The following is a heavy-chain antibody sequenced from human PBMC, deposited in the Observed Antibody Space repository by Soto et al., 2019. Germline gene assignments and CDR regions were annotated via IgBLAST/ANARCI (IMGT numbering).Heavy chain of an antibody. CDR1: VDTFTTYA. V-gene: IGHV1-3*01. D-gene: IGHD3-16*02. Sequence: NQGASVKVSCKTSVDTFTTYAIHWVRQAPGQRLEWLGWISLGNGYTKYSAKFQDRVTITWDTSATTAYIQLSSLISEDTAVYYCARFRSLGYNFFDYWGQGTLVTVS. CDR2: ISLGNGYT. CDR3: ARFRSLGYNFFDY. J-gene: IGHJ4*02.